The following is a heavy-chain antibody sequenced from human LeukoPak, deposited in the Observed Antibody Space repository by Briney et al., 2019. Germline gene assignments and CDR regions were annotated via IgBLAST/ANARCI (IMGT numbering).Heavy chain of an antibody. V-gene: IGHV1-2*02. J-gene: IGHJ4*02. CDR2: INPNSGGT. Sequence: ASVKVSCKASGYTFTGYYMHWVRQAPGQGLEWMGWINPNSGGTNYAQKFQGRVTMTRDTSISTAYMELSRLRSDDTAVYYCASRKYNWNYNIDYWGQGTLVTVSS. CDR1: GYTFTGYY. D-gene: IGHD1-7*01. CDR3: ASRKYNWNYNIDY.